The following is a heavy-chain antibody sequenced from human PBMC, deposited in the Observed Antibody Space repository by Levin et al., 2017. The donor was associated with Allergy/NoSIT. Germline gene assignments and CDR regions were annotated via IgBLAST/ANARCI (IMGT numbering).Heavy chain of an antibody. V-gene: IGHV3-23*01. D-gene: IGHD2-8*01. CDR1: GFTFSSYA. Sequence: GGSLRLSCAASGFTFSSYAMSWVRQAPGKGLEWVSAISGSGGSTYYADSVKGRFTISRDNSKNTLYLQMNSLRAEDTAVYYCAKPQGYCTNGVCSGQWLVGDYFDYWGQGTLVTVSS. J-gene: IGHJ4*02. CDR3: AKPQGYCTNGVCSGQWLVGDYFDY. CDR2: ISGSGGST.